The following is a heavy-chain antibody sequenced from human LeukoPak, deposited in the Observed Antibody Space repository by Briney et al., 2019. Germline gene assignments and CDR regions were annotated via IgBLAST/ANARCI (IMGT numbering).Heavy chain of an antibody. CDR3: ARGGEWELPADY. D-gene: IGHD1-26*01. V-gene: IGHV3-30*04. CDR1: GFTFSSYA. CDR2: VSYDGSNK. Sequence: PGRSLRLSCAASGFTFSSYAMHWVRQAPGKGLEWVAVVSYDGSNKYYADSVKGRFTISRDNSKNTLYLQMNSLRAEDTAAYYCARGGEWELPADYWGQGTLVTVSS. J-gene: IGHJ4*02.